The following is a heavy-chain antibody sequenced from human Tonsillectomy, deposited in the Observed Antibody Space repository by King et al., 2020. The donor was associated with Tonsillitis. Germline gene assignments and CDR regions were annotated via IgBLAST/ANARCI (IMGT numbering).Heavy chain of an antibody. CDR1: GFTFSRYW. CDR3: ASGDAHAFDI. Sequence: VQLVESGGGSVQSGGSLRLSCAASGFTFSRYWMHWVRQAPGKGLVWVSRINSDGSGTTNADSVKGRFTISRDNAKNMLYLQMNSLRAEDTAVYYCASGDAHAFDIWGQGTMVTVSS. J-gene: IGHJ3*02. D-gene: IGHD5-24*01. V-gene: IGHV3-74*03. CDR2: INSDGSGT.